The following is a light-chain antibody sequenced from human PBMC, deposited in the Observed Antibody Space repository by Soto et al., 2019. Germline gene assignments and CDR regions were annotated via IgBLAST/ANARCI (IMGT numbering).Light chain of an antibody. CDR2: WAS. J-gene: IGKJ5*01. CDR1: QSVLHSSNNKNY. Sequence: DIVMTQSPDSLAVSLGERATINCKSSQSVLHSSNNKNYLSWYQQTPGQPPKLLIYWASIRESGVPDRFSGSGSGTDFTLTISSLQAEDVAVYYCQQYYSSPSITFGQGTRLEMK. V-gene: IGKV4-1*01. CDR3: QQYYSSPSIT.